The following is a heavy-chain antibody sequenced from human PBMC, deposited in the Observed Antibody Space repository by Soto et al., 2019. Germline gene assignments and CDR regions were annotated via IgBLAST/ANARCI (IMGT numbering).Heavy chain of an antibody. J-gene: IGHJ4*02. V-gene: IGHV1-3*01. D-gene: IGHD3-22*01. CDR2: INAGNGNT. CDR1: GYTFTSYA. CDR3: ARGISYYYDSSGYYRT. Sequence: ASVKVSCKASGYTFTSYAMHWVRQAPGQRLEWMGWINAGNGNTKYSQKFQGRVTITRDTSASTAYMELSSLRSEDTAVYYCARGISYYYDSSGYYRTWGQGTLVTVS.